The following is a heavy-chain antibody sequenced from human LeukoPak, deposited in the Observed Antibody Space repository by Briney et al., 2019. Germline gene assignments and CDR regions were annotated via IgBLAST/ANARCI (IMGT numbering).Heavy chain of an antibody. CDR2: ISYDGSKI. J-gene: IGHJ4*02. D-gene: IGHD3-9*01. V-gene: IGHV3-30*18. CDR3: AKDSFVRDIYRFFDWSFDG. CDR1: GFGFSSYG. Sequence: GGSLRLSCAASGFGFSSYGMHWVRQAPGKGLEWVAVISYDGSKIYYSDSVKGRFTTSRDNSRNTVHLQMNSLRAEDTAVYYCAKDSFVRDIYRFFDWSFDGWGQGTLVTVSS.